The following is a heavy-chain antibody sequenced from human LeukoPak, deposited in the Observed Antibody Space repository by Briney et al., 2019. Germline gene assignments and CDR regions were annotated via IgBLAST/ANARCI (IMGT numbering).Heavy chain of an antibody. Sequence: PGGSLRLSCAASGFTFSTYAMSWVRQAPGKGLEWVSAISGSVDSTYYADSVKGRFTISRDNSKNTSYLQMNSLRAEDTAVYYCANGAVAGYYYYYGMDVWGKGTTVTVSS. V-gene: IGHV3-23*01. CDR1: GFTFSTYA. J-gene: IGHJ6*04. CDR3: ANGAVAGYYYYYGMDV. CDR2: ISGSVDST. D-gene: IGHD6-19*01.